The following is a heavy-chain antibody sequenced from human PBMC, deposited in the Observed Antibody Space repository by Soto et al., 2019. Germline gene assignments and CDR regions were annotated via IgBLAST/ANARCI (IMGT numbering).Heavy chain of an antibody. CDR2: IYYIGDT. D-gene: IGHD2-2*02. CDR1: RASMTNNY. Sequence: PSETLSLTCTVSRASMTNNYWTWFRQPPGQGLESIGYIYYIGDTNSNPSLKSRVTISIDNSKNTLDLQLSSLRVEDTAFYYCVKALSARYNSAKAFDVWGQGTMVTVSS. V-gene: IGHV4-59*03. CDR3: VKALSARYNSAKAFDV. J-gene: IGHJ3*01.